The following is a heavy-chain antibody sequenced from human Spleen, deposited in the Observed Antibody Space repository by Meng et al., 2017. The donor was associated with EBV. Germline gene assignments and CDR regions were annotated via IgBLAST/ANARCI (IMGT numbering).Heavy chain of an antibody. Sequence: QVQLQLSGTEVKRPGAAVNVSCKSSGGTFSSYATSWGRQGPGQGQEWVWGVSPFSGTANYAKKFQDRVTIIADKSTNKDYMEMVSLRSEATAVEYCAGVEHVYCSGGSCYHWGQGTLVTVSS. V-gene: IGHV1-69*06. D-gene: IGHD2-15*01. CDR3: AGVEHVYCSGGSCYH. J-gene: IGHJ5*02. CDR2: VSPFSGTA. CDR1: GGTFSSYA.